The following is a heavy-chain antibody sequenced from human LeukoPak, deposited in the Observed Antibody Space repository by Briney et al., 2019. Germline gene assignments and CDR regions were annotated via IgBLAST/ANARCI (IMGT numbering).Heavy chain of an antibody. J-gene: IGHJ6*03. D-gene: IGHD2-2*01. CDR2: IYYSGST. CDR1: GGSISSHY. Sequence: SETLSLTCIVSGGSISSHYWSWIRQPPGKGLEWIGYIYYSGSTNYNPSLKSRVTISVDTSKNQFSLKLSSVTAADTAVYYCARGLVVRKRDIVVVPAAPTTYYYYYMDVWGKGTTVTVSS. CDR3: ARGLVVRKRDIVVVPAAPTTYYYYYMDV. V-gene: IGHV4-59*11.